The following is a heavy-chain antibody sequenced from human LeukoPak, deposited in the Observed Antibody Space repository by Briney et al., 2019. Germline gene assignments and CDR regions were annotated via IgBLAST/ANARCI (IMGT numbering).Heavy chain of an antibody. Sequence: GGSLRLSCAASGFTFYDNAMHWVRQPPGKGLEWVSLISGDGGSTYYADSVKGRFTISRDNSKNSLYLQMNSLRTEDTALYYCAKDPSNRAVAGDYWGQGTLVTVSS. V-gene: IGHV3-43*02. CDR1: GFTFYDNA. D-gene: IGHD6-19*01. CDR3: AKDPSNRAVAGDY. CDR2: ISGDGGST. J-gene: IGHJ4*02.